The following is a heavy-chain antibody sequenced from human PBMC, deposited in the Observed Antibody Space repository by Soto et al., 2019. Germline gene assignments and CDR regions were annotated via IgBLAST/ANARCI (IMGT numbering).Heavy chain of an antibody. CDR2: INAANGDT. J-gene: IGHJ4*02. CDR3: ARDLVTGTTSYFDY. Sequence: ASVKVSCKASGYTFTSYGIHWVRQAPGQRLEWMGRINAANGDTKHSPKFQGRVTITRDTSASTAYMELSSLRSEDTAVYYCARDLVTGTTSYFDYWGQGTLVTVSS. D-gene: IGHD1-7*01. CDR1: GYTFTSYG. V-gene: IGHV1-3*01.